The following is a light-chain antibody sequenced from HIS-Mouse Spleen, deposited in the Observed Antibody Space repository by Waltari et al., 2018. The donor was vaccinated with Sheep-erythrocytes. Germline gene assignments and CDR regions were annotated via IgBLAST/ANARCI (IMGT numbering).Light chain of an antibody. V-gene: IGLV2-11*01. CDR1: SIDVGGYNY. J-gene: IGLJ2*01. CDR3: CSYAGSYTVV. CDR2: DVS. Sequence: QSALTQPRSVSGSPGQSVTSSCTATSIDVGGYNYVHWYQQHPGKAPQLMIYDVSKRPSGVPDRFSGSKSGNTASLTISGLQAEDEADYYCCSYAGSYTVVFGGGTKLTVL.